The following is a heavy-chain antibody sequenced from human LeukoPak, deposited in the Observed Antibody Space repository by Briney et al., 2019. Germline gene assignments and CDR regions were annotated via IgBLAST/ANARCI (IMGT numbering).Heavy chain of an antibody. Sequence: PSETLSLTCTVSGGSISSYYWSWIRQPPGKGLEWIGYIYYSGSTNYNPSLKSRVTISVDTSKNQFSLKLSSVTAADTAVYYCARGLIGYSSGWQRGYYFDYWGQGTLVTVSS. V-gene: IGHV4-59*01. CDR2: IYYSGST. CDR1: GGSISSYY. CDR3: ARGLIGYSSGWQRGYYFDY. D-gene: IGHD6-19*01. J-gene: IGHJ4*02.